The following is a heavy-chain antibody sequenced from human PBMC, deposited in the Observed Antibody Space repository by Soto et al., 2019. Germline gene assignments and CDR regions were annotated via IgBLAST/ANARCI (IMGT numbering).Heavy chain of an antibody. Sequence: EVQLVESGGGLVQPGGSLRLSCADSGFTFSDHYMDWVRQAPGKGLEWVARSRNRVNSHTTEYAASVKGRFTISRDESKSSRYLQINSLKIEDTAVYYCTRGLLGGAPSYTFHGMDVWGQGTTVTVSS. D-gene: IGHD1-26*01. CDR3: TRGLLGGAPSYTFHGMDV. CDR2: SRNRVNSHTT. J-gene: IGHJ6*01. CDR1: GFTFSDHY. V-gene: IGHV3-72*01.